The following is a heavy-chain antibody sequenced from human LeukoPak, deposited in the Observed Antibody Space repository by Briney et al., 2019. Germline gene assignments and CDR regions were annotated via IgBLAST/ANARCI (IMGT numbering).Heavy chain of an antibody. Sequence: PGGSLRLSCEASGVTFSSYAMSSVRQAPGKEPEWVSGISGSGGTTYYADSVKGRFTISRDNSKNTLYLQMNSLRAEDTAVYYCAKERVSHMNYYYYGMDVWGQGTTVTVSS. CDR2: ISGSGGTT. CDR1: GVTFSSYA. V-gene: IGHV3-23*01. CDR3: AKERVSHMNYYYYGMDV. J-gene: IGHJ6*02. D-gene: IGHD5/OR15-5a*01.